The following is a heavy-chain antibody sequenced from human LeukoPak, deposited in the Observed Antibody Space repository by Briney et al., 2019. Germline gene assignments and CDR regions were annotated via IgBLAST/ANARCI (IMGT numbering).Heavy chain of an antibody. J-gene: IGHJ4*02. CDR1: GGSSTSYY. Sequence: SETLSLTCTFSGGSSTSYYWNWIRQPPGQGLEWIGYIHYSGSTNYNPSLKSRATISLDTSKNQVSLKLSSVTPADTAIYYCARRASGSYPDYFDYWGQGILVTVSS. CDR3: ARRASGSYPDYFDY. V-gene: IGHV4-59*08. CDR2: IHYSGST. D-gene: IGHD1-26*01.